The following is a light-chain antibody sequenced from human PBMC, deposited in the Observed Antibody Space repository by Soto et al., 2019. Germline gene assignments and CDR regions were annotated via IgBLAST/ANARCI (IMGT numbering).Light chain of an antibody. J-gene: IGKJ5*01. Sequence: DVVMTQSPLSLPVTLGQPASISCRSTHSLVYSDGNTYLNWFQQRPGQSQRRLIYKVYDRDSGVQDRFSGSGSGTDFALKIRRVEAEDVGVYYCMQDTHWPITFGQGTRLEIK. CDR1: HSLVYSDGNTY. V-gene: IGKV2-30*01. CDR3: MQDTHWPIT. CDR2: KVY.